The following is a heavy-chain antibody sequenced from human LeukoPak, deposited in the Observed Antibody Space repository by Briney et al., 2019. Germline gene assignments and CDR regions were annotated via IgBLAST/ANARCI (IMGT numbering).Heavy chain of an antibody. CDR3: ARGPSSSWYYFQH. Sequence: SRTLSLTCTVSGGSISSHYWSWIRQPPGKGLEWIGYVFYSGSTNYNPSLKSRVSISVDTSKKQLSLKLSSVTAADTAVYYCARGPSSSWYYFQHWGQGTLVTVSS. CDR1: GGSISSHY. D-gene: IGHD6-13*01. J-gene: IGHJ1*01. CDR2: VFYSGST. V-gene: IGHV4-59*11.